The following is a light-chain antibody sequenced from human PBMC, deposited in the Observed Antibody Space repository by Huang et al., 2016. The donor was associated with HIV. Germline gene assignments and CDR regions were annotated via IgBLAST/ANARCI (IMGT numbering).Light chain of an antibody. J-gene: IGKJ3*01. Sequence: DIVMSQSPDYLPVSLGARDTINCRSSQSILYNSNSQNYLAWYQQKAGQPPKLLVYWAATRASGVPDRFSGTVSGTDFTLTISSLQAEDVAVYYCQQYYFSPRTFGPGTKVDI. CDR3: QQYYFSPRT. V-gene: IGKV4-1*01. CDR1: QSILYNSNSQNY. CDR2: WAA.